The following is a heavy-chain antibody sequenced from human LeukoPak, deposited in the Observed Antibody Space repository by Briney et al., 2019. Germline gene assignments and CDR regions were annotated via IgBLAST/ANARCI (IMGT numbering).Heavy chain of an antibody. J-gene: IGHJ4*02. Sequence: GGSLRLSCAASGFTFGKYAMSWVRQAPGKGLEWVSAISPSDGNTFYADSVKGRFTISRDNSKNTLSLQMNSLRAEDTALYYCAKDSSVPYGITEWGQGTLVTVSS. CDR2: ISPSDGNT. V-gene: IGHV3-23*01. CDR3: AKDSSVPYGITE. CDR1: GFTFGKYA. D-gene: IGHD4-17*01.